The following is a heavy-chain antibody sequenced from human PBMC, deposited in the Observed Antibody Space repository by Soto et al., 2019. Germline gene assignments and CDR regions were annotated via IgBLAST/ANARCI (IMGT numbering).Heavy chain of an antibody. J-gene: IGHJ1*01. V-gene: IGHV2-5*02. Sequence: QITLKESGPTLVKPTQTLTLTCTFSGFSLSTSGVGVGWIRQPPGKALEWLALIYWDDDKRYSPSLKSRLTITKDTSKNQVVLTMTNMDPVDTATYYCALSFVGMVRVVIITSEYFQHWGQGTLVTVSS. CDR2: IYWDDDK. CDR1: GFSLSTSGVG. D-gene: IGHD3-10*01. CDR3: ALSFVGMVRVVIITSEYFQH.